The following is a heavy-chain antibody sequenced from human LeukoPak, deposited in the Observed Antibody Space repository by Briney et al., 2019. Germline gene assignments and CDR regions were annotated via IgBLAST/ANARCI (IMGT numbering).Heavy chain of an antibody. J-gene: IGHJ4*02. D-gene: IGHD2/OR15-2a*01. CDR1: GYTFTDYY. CDR2: INPNSGGT. CDR3: ARGESGGV. V-gene: IGHV1-2*02. Sequence: ASVKVSCKASGYTFTDYYMHWVRQAPGQGLEWMGWINPNSGGTKYAQKFQGRVTMTRDTSISAAYMELSRLRSDDTAVFYCARGESGGVWGQGTPVTVSS.